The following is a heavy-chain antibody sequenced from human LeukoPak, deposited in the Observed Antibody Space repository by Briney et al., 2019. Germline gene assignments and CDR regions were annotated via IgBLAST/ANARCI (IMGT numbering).Heavy chain of an antibody. CDR3: GAFTIFGVVIYYYYGMDV. J-gene: IGHJ6*02. V-gene: IGHV1-69*13. Sequence: GASVKVSCKASGYTFSSYAISWVRQAPGQGLEWMGGIIPIFGTANYAQKFRGRVTITADESTSTAYMELSSLRSEDTAVYYCGAFTIFGVVIYYYYGMDVWGQGTTVTVSS. CDR1: GYTFSSYA. CDR2: IIPIFGTA. D-gene: IGHD3-3*01.